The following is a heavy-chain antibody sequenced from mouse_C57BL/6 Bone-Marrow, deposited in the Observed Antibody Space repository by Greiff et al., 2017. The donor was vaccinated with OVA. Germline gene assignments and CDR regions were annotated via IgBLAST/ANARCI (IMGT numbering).Heavy chain of an antibody. CDR2: INYDGSST. CDR1: GFTFSDYY. J-gene: IGHJ3*01. Sequence: VQLKESEGGLVQPGSSMKLSCTASGFTFSDYYMAWVRQVPEKGLEWVANINYDGSSTYYLDSLKSRFIISRDNAKNILYLQMSSLKSEDTATYYCASYDYDGAWFAYWGQGTLVTVSA. CDR3: ASYDYDGAWFAY. D-gene: IGHD2-4*01. V-gene: IGHV5-16*01.